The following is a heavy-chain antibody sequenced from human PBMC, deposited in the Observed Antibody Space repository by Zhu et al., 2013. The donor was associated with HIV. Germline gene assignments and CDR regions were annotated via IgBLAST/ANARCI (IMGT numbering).Heavy chain of an antibody. J-gene: IGHJ5*02. CDR3: ARGVLQPPYYYDSSGYFWFDP. CDR1: GGTFSSYA. V-gene: IGHV1-69*01. Sequence: QVQLVQSGAEVKKPGSSVKVSCKASGGTFSSYAISWVRQAPGQGLEWMGGIIPIFGTANYAQKFQGRVTITADESTSTAYMELSSLRSEDTAVYYCARGVLQPPYYYDSSGYFWFDPSGPREPVRSPSP. D-gene: IGHD3-22*01. CDR2: IIPIFGTA.